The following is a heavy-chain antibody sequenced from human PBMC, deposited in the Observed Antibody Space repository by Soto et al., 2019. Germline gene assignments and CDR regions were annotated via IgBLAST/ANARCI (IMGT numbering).Heavy chain of an antibody. CDR3: ARVVVGSRLSLDY. Sequence: QVQLVQSGAEVKKPGSSVTVSCKASGGTFSSYTISWVRQAPGQRLEWMAGISPIFGTPIYAQKFQDRVTITVDDSTMTAYMEMNRLTSEDTAVYYCARVVVGSRLSLDYWGQGTLVTISS. D-gene: IGHD1-26*01. CDR1: GGTFSSYT. CDR2: ISPIFGTP. V-gene: IGHV1-69*01. J-gene: IGHJ4*02.